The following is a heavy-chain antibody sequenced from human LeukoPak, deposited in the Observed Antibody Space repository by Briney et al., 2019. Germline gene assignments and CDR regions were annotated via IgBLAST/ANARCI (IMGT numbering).Heavy chain of an antibody. D-gene: IGHD2-15*01. CDR3: ARDELRSVVAATPDLPSDY. CDR2: INPSGGST. Sequence: GASVKVSCKASGYTFTSYYMHWVRQAPGQGLEWMGIINPSGGSTSYAQKFQGRVTMTRDTSTSTVYMELSSLRSEDTAVYYCARDELRSVVAATPDLPSDYWGQGTLVTVSS. V-gene: IGHV1-46*01. J-gene: IGHJ4*02. CDR1: GYTFTSYY.